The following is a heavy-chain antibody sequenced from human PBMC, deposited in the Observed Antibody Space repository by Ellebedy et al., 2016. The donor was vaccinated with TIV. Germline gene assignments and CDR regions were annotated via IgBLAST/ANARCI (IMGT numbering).Heavy chain of an antibody. J-gene: IGHJ6*02. V-gene: IGHV5-51*01. D-gene: IGHD3-10*01. CDR1: GYSFTSYW. CDR2: IYPGDSDT. CDR3: ARHLFSYGSGSYRGMDV. Sequence: GESLKISCKGSGYSFTSYWIGWVRQMPGKGLEWMGIIYPGDSDTRYSPSFQGQVTISADKSISTAYLQWSSLKASDTAMYYCARHLFSYGSGSYRGMDVWGQGTTVTVSS.